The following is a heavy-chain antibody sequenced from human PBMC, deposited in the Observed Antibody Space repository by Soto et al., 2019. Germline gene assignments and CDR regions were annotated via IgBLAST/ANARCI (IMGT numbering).Heavy chain of an antibody. J-gene: IGHJ4*02. Sequence: GGSLRLSCAASGFTFSTYWMHWVRQAPGKGLVWVSRIKTDGSVTTYADSVKGRFTISRDNAKNTLYLQMNTLRAEDTAVYYCARDLGGSHDYWGRGTLVTVSS. CDR3: ARDLGGSHDY. CDR1: GFTFSTYW. V-gene: IGHV3-74*01. CDR2: IKTDGSVT. D-gene: IGHD3-16*01.